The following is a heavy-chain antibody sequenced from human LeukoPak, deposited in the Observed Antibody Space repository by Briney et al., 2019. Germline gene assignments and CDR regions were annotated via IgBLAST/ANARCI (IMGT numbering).Heavy chain of an antibody. V-gene: IGHV4-30-2*01. Sequence: SQTLSLTCAVSGGSISSGGYSWSWIRQPPGKGLEWIGYIYHSGSTYYNPSLKSRVTISVDRSKNQFSLKLSSVTAADTAVYYCARQVRGEYFDYWGQGTLVTVSS. CDR3: ARQVRGEYFDY. D-gene: IGHD3-16*01. CDR1: GGSISSGGYS. CDR2: IYHSGST. J-gene: IGHJ4*02.